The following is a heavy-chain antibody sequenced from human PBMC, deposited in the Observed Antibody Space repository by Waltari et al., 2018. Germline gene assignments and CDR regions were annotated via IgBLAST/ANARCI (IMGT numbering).Heavy chain of an antibody. Sequence: QVQLQESGPGLVKPSETLSLTCTVSGYSISSGYYWGWIRQPPGKGLEWIWSIYHSGSTYYNPSLKSRVTISVDTSKNQFSLKLSSVTAADTAVYYCARGPLSQRGLVGAPAYWGQGTLVTVSS. D-gene: IGHD1-26*01. CDR1: GYSISSGYY. CDR3: ARGPLSQRGLVGAPAY. V-gene: IGHV4-38-2*02. CDR2: IYHSGST. J-gene: IGHJ4*02.